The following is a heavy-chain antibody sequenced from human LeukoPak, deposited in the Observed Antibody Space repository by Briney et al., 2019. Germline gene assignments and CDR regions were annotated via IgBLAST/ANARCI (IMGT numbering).Heavy chain of an antibody. CDR2: IYYSGST. D-gene: IGHD6-6*01. CDR3: ARVRYSSSSDDY. J-gene: IGHJ4*02. CDR1: GGSISSSSYY. Sequence: SETLSLTCTVSGGSISSSSYYWGWIRQPPGKGLEWIGSIYYSGSTYYNPSLKSRVTISVDTSKNQFSLKLSSVTAADTAVYYCARVRYSSSSDDYWGQGTLVTVSS. V-gene: IGHV4-39*07.